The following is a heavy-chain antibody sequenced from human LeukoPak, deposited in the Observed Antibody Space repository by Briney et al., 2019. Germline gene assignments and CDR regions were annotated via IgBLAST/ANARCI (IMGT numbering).Heavy chain of an antibody. CDR3: DCSSATCYAAGHY. D-gene: IGHD2-2*01. V-gene: IGHV3-30*02. J-gene: IGHJ4*02. Sequence: GGSLRLSCAASGFTFSNFAMHWVRQAPGKGLEWVAFIRADGSNKYYADSVKGRFTISRDNSQHTLYLQMNSLRVEATAIYYCDCSSATCYAAGHYWGQGTLVTVSS. CDR2: IRADGSNK. CDR1: GFTFSNFA.